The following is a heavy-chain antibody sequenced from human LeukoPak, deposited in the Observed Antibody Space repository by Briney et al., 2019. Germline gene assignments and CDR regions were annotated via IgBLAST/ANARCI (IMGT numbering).Heavy chain of an antibody. CDR3: AKHEGGSMNV. Sequence: GGSLRLSCAASGLTFSTYAMSWVRQAPGKGLEWVSAITASGGSTYYEDSVKGRFTISRDNSKNTLNLQMNSLRAEDTAVYYCAKHEGGSMNVWGQGTTVTVSS. J-gene: IGHJ6*02. CDR2: ITASGGST. V-gene: IGHV3-23*01. D-gene: IGHD3-16*01. CDR1: GLTFSTYA.